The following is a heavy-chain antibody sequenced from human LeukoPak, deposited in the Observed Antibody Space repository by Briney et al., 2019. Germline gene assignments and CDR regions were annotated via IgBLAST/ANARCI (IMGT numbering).Heavy chain of an antibody. CDR2: ISSTRTTI. Sequence: GGSLRLSCAASGFTVSSNYMSWVRQAPGKGLEWVSNISSTRTTIYYADSVKGRFTISRDNAKNSLYLQMNSLRAEDTAVYYCARGPLWFGEDAFDIWGQGTMVTVSS. CDR3: ARGPLWFGEDAFDI. J-gene: IGHJ3*02. D-gene: IGHD3-10*01. CDR1: GFTVSSNY. V-gene: IGHV3-48*01.